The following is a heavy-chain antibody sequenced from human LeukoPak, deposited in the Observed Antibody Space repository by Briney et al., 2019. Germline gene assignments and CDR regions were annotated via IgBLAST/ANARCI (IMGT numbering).Heavy chain of an antibody. CDR1: GGTFSSYA. CDR3: ARAVVWLSAFDP. V-gene: IGHV1-69*13. D-gene: IGHD4-23*01. Sequence: SVKVSCKASGGTFSSYAISWVRQAPGQGLEWMGGIIPIFGTANYAQKFQGRVMITADESTSTAYMELSSLRSEDTAVYYCARAVVWLSAFDPWGQGTLVTVSS. CDR2: IIPIFGTA. J-gene: IGHJ5*02.